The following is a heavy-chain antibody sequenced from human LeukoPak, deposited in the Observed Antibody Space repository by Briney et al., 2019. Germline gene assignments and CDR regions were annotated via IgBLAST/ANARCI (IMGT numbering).Heavy chain of an antibody. CDR3: ARAGGSGSYCDY. J-gene: IGHJ4*02. CDR1: GFTFSSYS. D-gene: IGHD3-10*01. V-gene: IGHV3-21*01. Sequence: GGSLRLSCAASGFTFSSYSFNWVRQVPGKGLEWVSSITTTFYTYYTDSVKGRFTISRDNAKNSLYLQMNSLRAEDTAVYYCARAGGSGSYCDYWGQGTLVTVSS. CDR2: ITTTFYT.